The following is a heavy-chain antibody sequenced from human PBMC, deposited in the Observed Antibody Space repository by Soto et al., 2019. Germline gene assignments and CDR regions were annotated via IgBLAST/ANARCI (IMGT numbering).Heavy chain of an antibody. V-gene: IGHV3-15*01. CDR2: IKSKTEGGTT. CDR1: GFTFSNAW. D-gene: IGHD2-15*01. Sequence: GALRLSWAASGFTFSNAWMSWVRQAPGKGLEWVGRIKSKTEGGTTDYAAPVKGRFTISRDDSKNTLYLQMNSLKTEDTAVYYCTTQSPIGAAYAFDIWGQGTMVTVSS. J-gene: IGHJ3*02. CDR3: TTQSPIGAAYAFDI.